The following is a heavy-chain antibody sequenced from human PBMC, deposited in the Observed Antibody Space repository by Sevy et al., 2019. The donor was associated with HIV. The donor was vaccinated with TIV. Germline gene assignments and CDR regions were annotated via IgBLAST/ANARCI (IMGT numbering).Heavy chain of an antibody. D-gene: IGHD3-22*01. CDR3: ARKXXSSGYFDY. Sequence: GGSLRLSCAAXGXXXSXXAMXXVRQAPXXXLEWXXVISXXGGSGDKTNYADSVKGRFTISRDDSKNSLYLQLNSLRAEDTAIYXCARKXXSSGYFDYWGQGTLVTVSS. V-gene: IGHV3-23*01. J-gene: IGHJ4*02. CDR2: ISXXGGSGDKT. CDR1: GXXXSXXA.